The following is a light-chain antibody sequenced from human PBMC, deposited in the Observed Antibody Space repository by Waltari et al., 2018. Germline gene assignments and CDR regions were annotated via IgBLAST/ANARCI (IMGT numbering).Light chain of an antibody. CDR2: QVS. Sequence: DVVMTQSPHSLPVTLGQPASISCWSSQSLFHSDGNTYLNWFQQRPGQSPRRLIYQVSNRDSGIPDRFSGSGSGTDCTLKISRVEAEDVGVYYCMQGTHWPRTFGQGTKVEIK. J-gene: IGKJ1*01. CDR1: QSLFHSDGNTY. V-gene: IGKV2-30*02. CDR3: MQGTHWPRT.